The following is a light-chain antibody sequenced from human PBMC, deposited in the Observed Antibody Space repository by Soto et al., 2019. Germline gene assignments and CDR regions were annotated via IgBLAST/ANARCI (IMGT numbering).Light chain of an antibody. V-gene: IGLV1-40*01. Sequence: QSVLTQPPSVPGAPGQRVTISCTESSSNIGAGYDVHWYQQLPGTAPKLLTYANSNRPSGVPDRFSGSKSGTSASLAITGLQAEDVADYYCQSYDSSLSGVVFGGGTKLTVL. J-gene: IGLJ2*01. CDR2: ANS. CDR1: SSNIGAGYD. CDR3: QSYDSSLSGVV.